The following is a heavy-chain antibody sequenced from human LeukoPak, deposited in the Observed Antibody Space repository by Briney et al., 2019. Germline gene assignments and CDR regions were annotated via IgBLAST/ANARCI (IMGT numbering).Heavy chain of an antibody. CDR3: AGHYDRGLVFDY. CDR1: GGSISSLY. J-gene: IGHJ4*02. CDR2: IYYSGST. D-gene: IGHD3-10*02. V-gene: IGHV4-59*11. Sequence: PSETLSLTCTVSGGSISSLYWSWIRQPPGEGLEWIGYIYYSGSTNYNPSLKGRFTISVDTSKNQFSLKLSSVTAADTAVYYCAGHYDRGLVFDYWGQGTLVTVSS.